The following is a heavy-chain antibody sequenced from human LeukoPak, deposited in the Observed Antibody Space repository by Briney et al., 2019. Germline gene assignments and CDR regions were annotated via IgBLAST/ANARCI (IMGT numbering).Heavy chain of an antibody. CDR2: INVGGRT. J-gene: IGHJ4*02. CDR1: GFTFRDYV. D-gene: IGHD5-24*01. CDR3: AKDVPSMAAPFDH. V-gene: IGHV3-23*01. Sequence: PGGSLRLSCAASGFTFRDYVMTWVRQAPGKGLEWVSTINVGGRTDCADSVKGRFTISRDNSNNTLYLQLSSLRVDDTAVYYCAKDVPSMAAPFDHWGQGALVTVSS.